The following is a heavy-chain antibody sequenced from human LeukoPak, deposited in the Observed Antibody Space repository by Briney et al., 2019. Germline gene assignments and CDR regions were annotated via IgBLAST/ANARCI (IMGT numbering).Heavy chain of an antibody. V-gene: IGHV3-21*01. J-gene: IGHJ6*02. CDR3: ARDLAFECGGDCPGSYYYYYGMDV. Sequence: GGSLRLSCAASGFTFSSYSMNWVRQAPGKGLEWVSSISSSSSYIYYADSVKGRFTISRDNAKNSLYLQMNSLRAEDTAVYYCARDLAFECGGDCPGSYYYYYGMDVWGQGTTVTVSS. CDR2: ISSSSSYI. D-gene: IGHD2-21*02. CDR1: GFTFSSYS.